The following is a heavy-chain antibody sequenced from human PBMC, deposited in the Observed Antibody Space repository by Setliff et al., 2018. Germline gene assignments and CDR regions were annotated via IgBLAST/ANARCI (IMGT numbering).Heavy chain of an antibody. CDR3: ARGPYYDFWSGYLVY. CDR1: GFTFSSYS. CDR2: ISSSSSTI. D-gene: IGHD3-3*01. Sequence: GGSLRLSCAASGFTFSSYSMNWVRQAPGKGLEWVSYISSSSSTIYYADSVKGRFTISRDNAKNSLYLQMNSLRAEDTAVYYCARGPYYDFWSGYLVYWGQGTLVTVSS. V-gene: IGHV3-48*01. J-gene: IGHJ4*02.